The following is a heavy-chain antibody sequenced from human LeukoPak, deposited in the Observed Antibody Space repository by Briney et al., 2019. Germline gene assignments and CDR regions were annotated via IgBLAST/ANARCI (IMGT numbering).Heavy chain of an antibody. CDR3: VRQSSGYYRSFDY. J-gene: IGHJ4*02. CDR1: GYSFTSCW. CDR2: IYPGDSDT. D-gene: IGHD3-22*01. Sequence: GESLKISCKGSGYSFTSCWIGWVRQMPGKGLEWMGIIYPGDSDTRYSPSFQGQVTISADKSISTAYLQWSSLKASDTATYYCVRQSSGYYRSFDYWGQGTLVTVSS. V-gene: IGHV5-51*01.